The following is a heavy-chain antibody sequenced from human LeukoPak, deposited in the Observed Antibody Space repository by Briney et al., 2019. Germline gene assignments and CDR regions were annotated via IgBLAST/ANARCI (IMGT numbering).Heavy chain of an antibody. D-gene: IGHD4-17*01. CDR1: GYIFTGYY. V-gene: IGHV1-2*02. Sequence: ASVKVSCKASGYIFTGYYMHWVRQAPGQGLEWMGWINPNSGGTSFAQKCQGRVTMTRDTSISTAYMEMSRLRSDDTAVYYCAREMGFGDYLFDYWGQGTLVTVSS. CDR3: AREMGFGDYLFDY. CDR2: INPNSGGT. J-gene: IGHJ4*02.